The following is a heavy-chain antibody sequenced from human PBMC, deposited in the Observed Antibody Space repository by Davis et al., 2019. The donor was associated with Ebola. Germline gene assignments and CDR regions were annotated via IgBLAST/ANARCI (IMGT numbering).Heavy chain of an antibody. CDR3: AREPGMDYGMDV. V-gene: IGHV2-5*02. Sequence: SGPTLVKPTQSLTLTCTVSGFSLSTSAVGVGWIRQPPGKALEWLATIYWDDDTRHSPSLKSRLTITKDTSKNQVVLTVTNMDPVDTATYYCAREPGMDYGMDVWGQGTTVTVSS. J-gene: IGHJ6*02. CDR2: IYWDDDT. CDR1: GFSLSTSAVG. D-gene: IGHD1-14*01.